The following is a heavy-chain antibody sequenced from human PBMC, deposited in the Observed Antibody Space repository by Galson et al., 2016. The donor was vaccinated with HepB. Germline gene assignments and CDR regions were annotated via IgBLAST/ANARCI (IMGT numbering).Heavy chain of an antibody. Sequence: SLRLSCAASGFDVSLYSMEWVRQPPGKGLDWVAVIQHNANSKYYADSGKGRFTSSRDNSRKTLYLQMNSLRREDAAVYHCVRVGWGWSYGGGMDVWGQGTTVTVSS. J-gene: IGHJ6*02. D-gene: IGHD5-18*01. CDR1: GFDVSLYS. CDR2: IQHNANSK. V-gene: IGHV3-30-3*01. CDR3: VRVGWGWSYGGGMDV.